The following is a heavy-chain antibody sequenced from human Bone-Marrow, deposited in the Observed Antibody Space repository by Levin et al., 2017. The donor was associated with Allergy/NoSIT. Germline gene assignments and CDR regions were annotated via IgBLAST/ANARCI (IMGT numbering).Heavy chain of an antibody. J-gene: IGHJ6*02. CDR3: TRMMPAEDRSGWGYYYYYAMDV. D-gene: IGHD6-25*01. Sequence: QAGGSLRLSCAASGFSFSNYAMSWVRQAPGKGLEWVSVISGRGGSTHYADSMKGRFTISRDNFKSTVYLQMNSLRAEDTAIYYCTRMMPAEDRSGWGYYYYYAMDVWGQGTTVTVSS. CDR2: ISGRGGST. CDR1: GFSFSNYA. V-gene: IGHV3-23*01.